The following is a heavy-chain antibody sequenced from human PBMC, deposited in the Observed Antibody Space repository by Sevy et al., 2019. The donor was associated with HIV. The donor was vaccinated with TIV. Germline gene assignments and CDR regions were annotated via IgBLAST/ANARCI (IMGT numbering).Heavy chain of an antibody. CDR1: GFTFSSYS. D-gene: IGHD6-19*01. CDR2: ISSSSSYI. V-gene: IGHV3-21*01. Sequence: GGSLRLSCAASGFTFSSYSMNWVRQAPGKGLEWVSSISSSSSYIYYADSVKGRFTISSDNAKNSLYLQMNSLRAEDTAVYYCAKYSSGWYYFDYWGQGTLVTVSS. J-gene: IGHJ4*02. CDR3: AKYSSGWYYFDY.